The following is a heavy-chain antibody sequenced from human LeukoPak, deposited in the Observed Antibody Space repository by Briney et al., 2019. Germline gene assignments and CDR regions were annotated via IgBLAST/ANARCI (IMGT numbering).Heavy chain of an antibody. CDR1: GYTLAELS. CDR3: ARDQPGYCSSTSCYYYYYYMDV. J-gene: IGHJ6*03. CDR2: INPNSGGT. Sequence: ASVKVSCKVSGYTLAELSMHWVRQAPGQGLEWMGWINPNSGGTNYAQKFQGRVTMTRDTSISTAYMELSRLRSDDTDVYYCARDQPGYCSSTSCYYYYYYMDVWGKGTTVTVSS. V-gene: IGHV1-2*02. D-gene: IGHD2-2*01.